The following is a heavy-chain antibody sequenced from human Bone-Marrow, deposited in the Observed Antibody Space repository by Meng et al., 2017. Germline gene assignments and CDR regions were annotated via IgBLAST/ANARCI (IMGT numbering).Heavy chain of an antibody. CDR1: GFTFSSYA. CDR3: ARDGRYYYDSSGYYLN. V-gene: IGHV3-NL1*01. D-gene: IGHD3-22*01. Sequence: GGSLRLSCAASGFTFSSYAMHWVRQAPGKGLEWVSVIYSGGSTYYADSVKGRFTISRDNSKNTLYLQMNSLRAEDTAVYYCARDGRYYYDSSGYYLNWGQGTLVTVSS. CDR2: IYSGGST. J-gene: IGHJ4*02.